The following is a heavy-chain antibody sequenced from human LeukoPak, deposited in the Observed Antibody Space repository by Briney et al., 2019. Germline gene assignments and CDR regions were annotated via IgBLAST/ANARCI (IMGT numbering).Heavy chain of an antibody. CDR1: GFTFSSYG. V-gene: IGHV3-33*01. CDR3: ARDPPRKDCSSTSCYAGPRSNYYYYYGMDV. CDR2: IWYDGSNK. Sequence: GGSLRLSCAASGFTFSSYGMHWVRLAPGKGLEWVAVIWYDGSNKYYADSVKGRFTISRDNSKNTLYLQMNSLRAEDTAVYYCARDPPRKDCSSTSCYAGPRSNYYYYYGMDVWGKGTTVTVSS. D-gene: IGHD2-2*01. J-gene: IGHJ6*04.